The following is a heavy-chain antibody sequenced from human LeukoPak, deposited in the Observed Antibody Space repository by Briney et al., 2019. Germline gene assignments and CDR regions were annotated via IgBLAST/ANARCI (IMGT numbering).Heavy chain of an antibody. CDR2: IYHRGST. V-gene: IGHV4-31*03. CDR3: ARAHITQGVVDGFDI. J-gene: IGHJ3*02. Sequence: PSETLSLTCTVSGGSISSGGYYWSWIRQHPGKGLEWIGYIYHRGSTYYNPSLKSRVIKSVDTSKNQFSLKLSSVTAADTAVYYCARAHITQGVVDGFDIWGQGTMVTVSS. D-gene: IGHD3-10*01. CDR1: GGSISSGGYY.